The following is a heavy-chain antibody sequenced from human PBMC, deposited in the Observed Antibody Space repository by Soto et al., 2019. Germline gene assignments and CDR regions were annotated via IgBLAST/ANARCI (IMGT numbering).Heavy chain of an antibody. CDR2: ISWNSGSI. J-gene: IGHJ3*02. D-gene: IGHD2-15*01. CDR3: AKDYCSGGSCYRSAFDI. CDR1: GFTFDDYA. Sequence: GGSLRLSCAASGFTFDDYAMHWVRQAPGKGLEWVSGISWNSGSIGYADSVKGRFTISRDNAKNSLYLQMNSLRAEDTALYYCAKDYCSGGSCYRSAFDIWGQGTMVTVSS. V-gene: IGHV3-9*01.